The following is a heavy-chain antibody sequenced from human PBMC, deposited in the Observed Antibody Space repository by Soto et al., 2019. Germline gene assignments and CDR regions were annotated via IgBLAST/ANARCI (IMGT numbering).Heavy chain of an antibody. D-gene: IGHD5-12*01. Sequence: ASVKVSCKGAGYTFSNYYMHWVRQAPGQGLEWMGIINPSGDSTSYAQEFQGRVTMTRETSTSTLYMELSSLRSEDTAVYYCARATRSGSPHFDHWGQGTLVTSP. J-gene: IGHJ4*02. CDR3: ARATRSGSPHFDH. V-gene: IGHV1-46*01. CDR2: INPSGDST. CDR1: GYTFSNYY.